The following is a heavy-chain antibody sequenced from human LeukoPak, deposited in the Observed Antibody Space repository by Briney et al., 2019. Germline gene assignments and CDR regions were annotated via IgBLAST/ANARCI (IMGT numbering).Heavy chain of an antibody. CDR3: ARPPTAGTLYYFDY. CDR2: INPNSGGT. J-gene: IGHJ4*02. D-gene: IGHD6-13*01. V-gene: IGHV1-2*02. CDR1: GYTFTGYY. Sequence: ASVKVSCKASGYTFTGYYMHWVRQAPGQGLEWMGWINPNSGGTNYAQKFQGRVTMTGDTSISTAYLQWSSLKASDTAMYYCARPPTAGTLYYFDYWGQGTLVTVSS.